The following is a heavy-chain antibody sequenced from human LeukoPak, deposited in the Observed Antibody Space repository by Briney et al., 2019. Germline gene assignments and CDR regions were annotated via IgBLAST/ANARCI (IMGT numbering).Heavy chain of an antibody. J-gene: IGHJ4*02. CDR2: MNPNSGST. V-gene: IGHV1-8*01. Sequence: ASVKVSCKASGYTFTSYDINWVRQATGQGLEWMGWMNPNSGSTGYAQKFQGRVTMTRNTSISTAYMELSSLRSEDTAVYYCARGPHLGYYDFWSGYPTFDYWGQGTLVTVSS. CDR1: GYTFTSYD. CDR3: ARGPHLGYYDFWSGYPTFDY. D-gene: IGHD3-3*01.